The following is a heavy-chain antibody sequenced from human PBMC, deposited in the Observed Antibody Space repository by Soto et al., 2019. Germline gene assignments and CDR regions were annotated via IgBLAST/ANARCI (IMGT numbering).Heavy chain of an antibody. Sequence: QVKLVQSGAEVKKPGASVKVSCKASGYTFTSYGISWVRQAPGQGLEWMGWISAYNGNTNYAQKLQGRVTMTTDTTTRTAYMELRSLRSDDTAVYYCARVYRITMVRGELSEYWGQGTLVTVSS. V-gene: IGHV1-18*01. CDR3: ARVYRITMVRGELSEY. D-gene: IGHD3-10*01. CDR1: GYTFTSYG. J-gene: IGHJ4*02. CDR2: ISAYNGNT.